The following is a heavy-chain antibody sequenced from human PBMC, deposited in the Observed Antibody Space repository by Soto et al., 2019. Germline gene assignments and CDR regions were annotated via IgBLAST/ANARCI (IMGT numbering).Heavy chain of an antibody. V-gene: IGHV4-59*01. CDR3: ARTTYGDVAYYYYGMDV. Sequence: PSETLSLTCTVSGGSISSYYWSWIRQPPGKGLEWIGYIYYSGSTNYNPSLKSRVTISVDTSKNQFSLKLSSVTAADTAVYYCARTTYGDVAYYYYGMDVWGQGTTVTV. CDR1: GGSISSYY. D-gene: IGHD4-17*01. CDR2: IYYSGST. J-gene: IGHJ6*02.